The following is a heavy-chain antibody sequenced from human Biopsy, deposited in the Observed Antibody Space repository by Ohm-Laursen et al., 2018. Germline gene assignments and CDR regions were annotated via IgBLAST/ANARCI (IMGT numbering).Heavy chain of an antibody. D-gene: IGHD2-2*01. CDR3: ARVPSTTRSRDY. J-gene: IGHJ4*02. Sequence: ASVKVSCKASGSTFTSYDINWVRQATGQGLEWMGWMNPNSGNTGYAQKFQGRVTMTRNTSISTAYMELSSLRSEDTAVYYCARVPSTTRSRDYWGQGTLVTVSS. CDR2: MNPNSGNT. CDR1: GSTFTSYD. V-gene: IGHV1-8*01.